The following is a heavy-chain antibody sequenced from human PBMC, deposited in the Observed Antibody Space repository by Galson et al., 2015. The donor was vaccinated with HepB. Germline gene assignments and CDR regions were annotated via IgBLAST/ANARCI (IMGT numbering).Heavy chain of an antibody. V-gene: IGHV1-18*04. Sequence: QSGAEVKKPGESLKISCKASGYSFSNYGVSWVCQAPGQGLEWMGWISAYDGDTYYVQNFQGRVTMTTDTSTSTAYMELRSLKSDDTAVYYCARAGWGSQSTRGWPEPWGQGTLVTVSS. D-gene: IGHD2-2*01. CDR2: ISAYDGDT. J-gene: IGHJ5*02. CDR3: ARAGWGSQSTRGWPEP. CDR1: GYSFSNYG.